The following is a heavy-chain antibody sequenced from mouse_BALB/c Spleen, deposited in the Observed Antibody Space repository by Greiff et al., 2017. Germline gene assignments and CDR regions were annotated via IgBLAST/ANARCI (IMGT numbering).Heavy chain of an antibody. CDR1: GFTFSNYW. Sequence: EVKLEESGGGLVQPGGSMKLSCVASGFTFSNYWMNWVRQSPEKGLEWVAEIRLKSNNYATHYAESVKGRFTISRDDSKSSVYLQMNNLRAEDTGIYYCTRPGGENGNYAWFAYWGQGTLVTVSA. V-gene: IGHV6-6*02. CDR2: IRLKSNNYAT. J-gene: IGHJ3*01. CDR3: TRPGGENGNYAWFAY. D-gene: IGHD2-1*01.